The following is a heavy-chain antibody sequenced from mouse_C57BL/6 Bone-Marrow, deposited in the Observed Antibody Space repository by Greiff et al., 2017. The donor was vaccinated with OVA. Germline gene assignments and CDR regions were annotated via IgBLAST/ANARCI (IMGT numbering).Heavy chain of an antibody. D-gene: IGHD2-1*01. CDR1: GFTFSSYA. CDR3: ARERGNYWMDY. J-gene: IGHJ4*01. CDR2: ISDGGSYT. V-gene: IGHV5-4*01. Sequence: EVKLMESGGGLVKPGGSLKLSCAASGFTFSSYAMSWVRQTPEKRLEWVATISDGGSYTYYPDNVKGRFTISRDNAKNNLYLQMSHLKSEDTAMYYCARERGNYWMDYWGQGTSVTVSS.